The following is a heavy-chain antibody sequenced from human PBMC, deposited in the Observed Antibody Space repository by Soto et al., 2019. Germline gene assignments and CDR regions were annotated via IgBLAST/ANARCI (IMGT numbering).Heavy chain of an antibody. J-gene: IGHJ4*02. D-gene: IGHD3-3*01. CDR3: AKAKVLRFLD. V-gene: IGHV3-23*01. CDR1: VFTFSSYT. Sequence: LXLSCAASVFTFSSYTMSWVRQAPGKGLEWVSAISGSGGSTYYADSVKGRFTISRDNSKNTLYLQMNSLRDEDTDVYYCAKAKVLRFLDWGQGTLVTVYS. CDR2: ISGSGGST.